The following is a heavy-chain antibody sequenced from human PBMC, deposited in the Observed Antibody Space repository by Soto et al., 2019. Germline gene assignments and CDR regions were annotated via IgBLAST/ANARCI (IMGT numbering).Heavy chain of an antibody. CDR3: PTRRRHILSRSPGTLDY. CDR1: GYSFTTNW. D-gene: IGHD2-15*01. CDR2: IFPGDSDT. V-gene: IGHV5-51*01. J-gene: IGHJ4*02. Sequence: GESLKISCKASGYSFTTNWIGWVRQMPGKGLEWMGIIFPGDSDTRYSPSFQGQVTISADKSISTAYLQWSSLKASDTAMYYCPTRRRHILSRSPGTLDYRSQGPLVTVSS.